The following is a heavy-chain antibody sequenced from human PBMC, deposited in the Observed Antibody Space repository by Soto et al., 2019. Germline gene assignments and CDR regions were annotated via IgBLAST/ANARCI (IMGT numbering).Heavy chain of an antibody. V-gene: IGHV1-18*01. CDR1: GYTFNSYG. CDR3: ASGLLWFGELLSMDV. CDR2: ISTYNGNT. J-gene: IGHJ6*02. Sequence: QVQLVQSGAEVKKLAASVQVSCKASGYTFNSYGVSWVRQAPGQGLVWMGWISTYNGNTNYAQNLQGRVTMTTNTSTSTAYMELRSLRSDDTAVYYCASGLLWFGELLSMDVWGQGTTVTVSS. D-gene: IGHD3-10*01.